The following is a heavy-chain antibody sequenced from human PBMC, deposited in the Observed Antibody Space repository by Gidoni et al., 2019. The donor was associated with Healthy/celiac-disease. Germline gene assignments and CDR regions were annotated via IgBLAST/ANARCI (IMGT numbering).Heavy chain of an antibody. CDR3: ARELIVVVPAYYYYGMDV. J-gene: IGHJ6*02. CDR1: GFTFSSYA. V-gene: IGHV3-30-3*01. Sequence: QVPLVESGGGVVQTGRSLRLSCAASGFTFSSYAMHWFRQAPGKGLELVAVISYDGSNNYYADSVKVRFTISRDNSKNTLYLQMNSLRAEDTAVYYCARELIVVVPAYYYYGMDVWGQGTTVTVSS. CDR2: ISYDGSNN. D-gene: IGHD2-2*01.